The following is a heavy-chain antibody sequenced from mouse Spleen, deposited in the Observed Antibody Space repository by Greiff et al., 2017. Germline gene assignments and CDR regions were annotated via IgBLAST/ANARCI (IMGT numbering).Heavy chain of an antibody. J-gene: IGHJ4*01. CDR2: ISSGGSYT. Sequence: EVKLVESGGGLVKPGGSLKLSCAASGFTFSSYAMSWVRQTPEKRLEWVATISSGGSYTYYPDSVKGRFTISRDNAKNTLYLQMSSLRSEDTAMYYCARGGNYEDYAMDYWGQGTSVTVSS. D-gene: IGHD2-1*01. CDR1: GFTFSSYA. CDR3: ARGGNYEDYAMDY. V-gene: IGHV5-9-1*01.